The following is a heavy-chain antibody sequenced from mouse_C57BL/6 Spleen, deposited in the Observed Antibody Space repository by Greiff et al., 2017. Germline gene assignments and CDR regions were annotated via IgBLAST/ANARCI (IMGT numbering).Heavy chain of an antibody. Sequence: QVQLQQSGPELVKPGASVKISCKASGYTFTSYWMHWVKQRPGQGLEWIGMIHPNSGSTNYNEKFKSKATLTVDKSSSTAYMQLSSLTSEDSAVYYCALYDYDVDYFDYWGQGTTLTVSS. V-gene: IGHV1-64*01. CDR3: ALYDYDVDYFDY. J-gene: IGHJ2*01. D-gene: IGHD2-4*01. CDR1: GYTFTSYW. CDR2: IHPNSGST.